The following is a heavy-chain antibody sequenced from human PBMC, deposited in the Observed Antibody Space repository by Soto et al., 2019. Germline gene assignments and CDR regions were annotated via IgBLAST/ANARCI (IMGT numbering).Heavy chain of an antibody. V-gene: IGHV1-69*01. CDR3: ARGSDGGMGCSGGCCYLDAFDI. Sequence: QVQLVQSGAEVKKPGSSVKVSCKASGGTFSSYAISWVRQAPGQGLEWMGGIIPIFGTANYAQKFQGRVTITADESTSTAYMELSSLRSEDTAVYYCARGSDGGMGCSGGCCYLDAFDIWGQGTMVTVSS. D-gene: IGHD2-15*01. J-gene: IGHJ3*02. CDR2: IIPIFGTA. CDR1: GGTFSSYA.